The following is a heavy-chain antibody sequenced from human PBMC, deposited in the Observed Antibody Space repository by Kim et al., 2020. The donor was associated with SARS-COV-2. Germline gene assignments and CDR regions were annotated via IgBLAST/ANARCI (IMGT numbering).Heavy chain of an antibody. CDR2: IWYDGSNK. D-gene: IGHD6-13*01. J-gene: IGHJ4*02. V-gene: IGHV3-33*06. Sequence: GGSLRLSCAASGFTFSSYAMHWVRQAPGKGLEWVAVIWYDGSNKYYADSVKGRFTISRDNSKNTLYLQMNSLRAEDTAVYYCAKDQNQPGYSSSFVVYWGQGTLVTVSS. CDR1: GFTFSSYA. CDR3: AKDQNQPGYSSSFVVY.